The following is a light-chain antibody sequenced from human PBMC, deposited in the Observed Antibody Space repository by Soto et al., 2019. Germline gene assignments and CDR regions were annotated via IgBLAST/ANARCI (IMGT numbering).Light chain of an antibody. CDR1: ENVGTN. CDR3: QQYNNWGLS. Sequence: IVMTQSPATLSVSPGEGVTLSCRASENVGTNLAWYQQKPGQAPRLPIYGSSTRATGIPATFSGSGSGTEFTLTISSLQSEESAIYYCQQYNNWGLSFGGGTKVDIK. J-gene: IGKJ4*01. CDR2: GSS. V-gene: IGKV3D-15*01.